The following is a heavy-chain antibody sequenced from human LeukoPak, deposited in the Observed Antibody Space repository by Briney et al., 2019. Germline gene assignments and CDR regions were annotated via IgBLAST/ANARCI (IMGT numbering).Heavy chain of an antibody. V-gene: IGHV3-73*01. CDR1: GFTLSGAT. CDR3: SRHEAMPGDY. D-gene: IGHD2-2*01. Sequence: GGSLKLSCAASGFTLSGATMHWVRQASGKGLEWVGHIRSKANNYATAYAASVKGRFTISRDDSKNTAYLQMNSLKTEDTAVYYYSRHEAMPGDYWGQGTLVTVSS. CDR2: IRSKANNYAT. J-gene: IGHJ4*02.